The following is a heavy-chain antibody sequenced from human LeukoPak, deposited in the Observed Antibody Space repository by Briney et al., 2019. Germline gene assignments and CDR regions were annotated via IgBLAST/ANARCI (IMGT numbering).Heavy chain of an antibody. V-gene: IGHV4-4*07. J-gene: IGHJ3*02. Sequence: SETLSLTCTVSGGSVSSYYWNWIRLPAGNGLEWVGRIHINGDTNYNPSLKSRVSMSVDSSKNQFSLRLNSVTAADTAVYYCAGEERAAFDIWGQVTMVTVSS. CDR3: AGEERAAFDI. CDR1: GGSVSSYY. CDR2: IHINGDT.